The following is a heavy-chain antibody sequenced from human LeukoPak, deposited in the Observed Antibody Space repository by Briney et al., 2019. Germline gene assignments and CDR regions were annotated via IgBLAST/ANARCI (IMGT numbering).Heavy chain of an antibody. CDR2: ISAYNGNT. Sequence: ASVKVSCKASGYTFTSYGIGWVRQAPGQGLEWMGWISAYNGNTNYAQRLQGRVTMTTDTSTSTAYMELRSLRSDDTAVYYCARDRRSWYSSGWFVDYWGQGTLVTASS. D-gene: IGHD6-19*01. V-gene: IGHV1-18*01. CDR3: ARDRRSWYSSGWFVDY. J-gene: IGHJ4*02. CDR1: GYTFTSYG.